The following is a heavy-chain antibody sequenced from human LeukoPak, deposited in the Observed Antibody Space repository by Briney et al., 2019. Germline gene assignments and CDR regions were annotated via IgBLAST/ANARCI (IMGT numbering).Heavy chain of an antibody. CDR3: ARPQWDDSSGHYSYYFDY. D-gene: IGHD3-22*01. J-gene: IGHJ4*02. CDR1: GSSFTSYW. CDR2: IYPGDSDT. V-gene: IGHV5-51*01. Sequence: GESLKISCKGSGSSFTSYWIGWVRPMPGKGLEWMGIIYPGDSDTRYSPSFQGQVTISADKSISTAYLQWSSLKASDTAMYYCARPQWDDSSGHYSYYFDYWGQGTLVTVSS.